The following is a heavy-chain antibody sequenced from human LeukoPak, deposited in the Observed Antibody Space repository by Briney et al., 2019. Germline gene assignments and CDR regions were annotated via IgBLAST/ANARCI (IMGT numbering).Heavy chain of an antibody. CDR2: ITSSGDTI. J-gene: IGHJ3*02. CDR1: GFPFSRYS. V-gene: IGHV3-48*01. Sequence: PGGSLRLSCTTSGFPFSRYSMNWVRQAPGKGLEWVSYITSSGDTIYYADSVKGRFTISRDNAKNSVYLQMNSLRAEDTAVYYCAREGLWSEWDAFDIWGQGTMVTVSS. CDR3: AREGLWSEWDAFDI. D-gene: IGHD4/OR15-4a*01.